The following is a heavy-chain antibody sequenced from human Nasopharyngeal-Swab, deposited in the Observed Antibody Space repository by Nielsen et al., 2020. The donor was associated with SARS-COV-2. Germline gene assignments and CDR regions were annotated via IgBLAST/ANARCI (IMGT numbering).Heavy chain of an antibody. J-gene: IGHJ3*02. CDR3: AAWWELSAFDI. Sequence: ASANVSCKASGYSFTGYYMHWVRQAPGQGLEWMGRINPNSGGTNHAQKFQGRVTMTRDTSISTAYMELSRLRSDDTAVYYCAAWWELSAFDIWGQGTMVTVSS. CDR1: GYSFTGYY. CDR2: INPNSGGT. D-gene: IGHD1-26*01. V-gene: IGHV1-2*06.